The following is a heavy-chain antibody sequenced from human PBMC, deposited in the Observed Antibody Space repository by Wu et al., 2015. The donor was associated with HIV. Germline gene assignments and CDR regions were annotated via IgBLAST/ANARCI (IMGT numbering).Heavy chain of an antibody. Sequence: QVQLVQSGAEVKKPGSSVKVSCKASGGTFSSYAISWVRQAPGQGLEWMGRIIPIFGTANYAQKFQGRVTITADESTSTAYMELSSLRSEDTAVYYCAVIGPIVGATTSRYYYGMDVWGQGTTVTVSS. CDR2: IIPIFGTA. CDR3: AVIGPIVGATTSRYYYGMDV. D-gene: IGHD1-26*01. CDR1: GGTFSSYA. J-gene: IGHJ6*02. V-gene: IGHV1-69*13.